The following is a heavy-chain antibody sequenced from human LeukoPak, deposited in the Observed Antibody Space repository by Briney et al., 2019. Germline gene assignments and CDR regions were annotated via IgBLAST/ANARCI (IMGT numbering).Heavy chain of an antibody. J-gene: IGHJ5*02. V-gene: IGHV3-30*04. CDR2: ISYDGSNK. CDR1: GFTFSSYE. D-gene: IGHD6-19*01. Sequence: GGSLRLSCAASGFTFSSYEMNWVRQAPGKGLEWVAVISYDGSNKYYADSVKGRFTISRDNSKNTLYLQMNSLRAEDTAVYYCARDTVAGAFDPWGQGTLVTVSS. CDR3: ARDTVAGAFDP.